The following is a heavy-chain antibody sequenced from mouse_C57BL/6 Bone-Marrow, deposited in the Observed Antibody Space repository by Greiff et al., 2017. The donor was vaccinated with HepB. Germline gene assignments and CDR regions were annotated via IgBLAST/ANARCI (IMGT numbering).Heavy chain of an antibody. J-gene: IGHJ4*01. V-gene: IGHV5-12*01. CDR2: ISNGGGST. D-gene: IGHD2-4*01. Sequence: EVKLLESGGGLVQPGASLKLSCAASGFTFSDYYMYWVRQTPEKRLEWVAYISNGGGSTYYPDTVKGRFTISRDNAKNTLYLQMSRLKSEDTAMYYCARRGYDYDMRAYAMDHWGQGTSAIVSP. CDR1: GFTFSDYY. CDR3: ARRGYDYDMRAYAMDH.